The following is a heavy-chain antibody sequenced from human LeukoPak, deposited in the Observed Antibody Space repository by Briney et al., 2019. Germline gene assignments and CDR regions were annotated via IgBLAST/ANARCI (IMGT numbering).Heavy chain of an antibody. CDR3: ARDHYNSGRSADAFDI. CDR2: IYTSGST. V-gene: IGHV4-61*02. CDR1: GGSISSGSYY. D-gene: IGHD6-25*01. J-gene: IGHJ3*02. Sequence: PSQTLSLTCTVSGGSISSGSYYWSWIRQPAGKGLEWIGRIYTSGSTNYNPSLKSRVTISVDTSKNQFSLKLSSVTAADTAVYYCARDHYNSGRSADAFDIWGQGTMVTVSS.